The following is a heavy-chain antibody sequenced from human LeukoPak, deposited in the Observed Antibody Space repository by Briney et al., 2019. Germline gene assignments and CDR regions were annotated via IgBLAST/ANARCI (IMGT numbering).Heavy chain of an antibody. V-gene: IGHV3-23*01. CDR2: ISDSGGST. J-gene: IGHJ4*02. CDR1: GFTFSSYA. CDR3: AKGRGSGYYTPFDY. D-gene: IGHD3-22*01. Sequence: PGGSLRLSCAASGFTFSSYAMSWVRQAPGKVLEWVSVISDSGGSTYYADSVKGRFTISRDNSKNTLHLQMNSLRAEDTAVYYCAKGRGSGYYTPFDYWGQGTLVTVSS.